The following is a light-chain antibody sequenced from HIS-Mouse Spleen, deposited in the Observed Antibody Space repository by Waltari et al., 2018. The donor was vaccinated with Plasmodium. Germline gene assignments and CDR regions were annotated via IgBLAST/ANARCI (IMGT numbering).Light chain of an antibody. V-gene: IGLV3-10*01. CDR2: EDS. J-gene: IGLJ3*02. Sequence: SYELTQPPSVSVSPGQTARITCSGDALPKKYAYWYQQKSGQAPLLGIYEDSQRPPGIPGSFSGSRSGTMATLTISGAQVEDEADYYCYSTDSSGNHRVFGGGTKLTVL. CDR3: YSTDSSGNHRV. CDR1: ALPKKY.